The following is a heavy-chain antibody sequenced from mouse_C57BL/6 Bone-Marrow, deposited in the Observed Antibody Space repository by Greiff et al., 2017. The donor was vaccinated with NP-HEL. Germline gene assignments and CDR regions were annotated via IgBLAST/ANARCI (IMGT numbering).Heavy chain of an antibody. V-gene: IGHV1-50*01. Sequence: QVQLQQPGAELVKLGASVKLSCKASGYTFTSYWMQWVKQRPGQGLEWIGEIDPSDSYTNYNQKFKGKATLTVDTSSSTAYMQLSSLTSEDSAVYYCARPTVPYYYAMDYWGQGTSVTVSS. CDR3: ARPTVPYYYAMDY. J-gene: IGHJ4*01. D-gene: IGHD1-1*01. CDR1: GYTFTSYW. CDR2: IDPSDSYT.